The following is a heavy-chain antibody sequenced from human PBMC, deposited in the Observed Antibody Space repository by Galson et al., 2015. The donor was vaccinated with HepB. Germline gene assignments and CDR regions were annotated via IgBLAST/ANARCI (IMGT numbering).Heavy chain of an antibody. Sequence: LRLSCAASGFTFSSYWMHWVRQAPGKGLVWVSRINTDGGSISYADSVKGRFTISRDNAENTLYLQMNSLRAEDTAVYYCARALSSGWYYFDYWGQGTLVTVSS. CDR1: GFTFSSYW. J-gene: IGHJ4*02. D-gene: IGHD6-19*01. CDR2: INTDGGSI. V-gene: IGHV3-74*01. CDR3: ARALSSGWYYFDY.